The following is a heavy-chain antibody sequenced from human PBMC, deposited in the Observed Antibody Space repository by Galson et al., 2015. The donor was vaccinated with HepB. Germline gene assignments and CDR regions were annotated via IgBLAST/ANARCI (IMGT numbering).Heavy chain of an antibody. V-gene: IGHV1-58*02. CDR2: IVVGSGNT. D-gene: IGHD3-22*01. CDR1: GFTFTSSA. J-gene: IGHJ3*02. CDR3: AAVYYDSSGYEDGVRRAFDI. Sequence: SVKVSCKASGFTFTSSAMQWVRQARGQRLEWIGWIVVGSGNTNYAQKFQERVTITRDMSTSTAYMELSSLRSEDTAVYYCAAVYYDSSGYEDGVRRAFDIWGQGTMVTVSS.